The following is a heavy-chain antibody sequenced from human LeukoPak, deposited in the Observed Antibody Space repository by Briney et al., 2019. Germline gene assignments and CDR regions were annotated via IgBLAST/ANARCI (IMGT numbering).Heavy chain of an antibody. CDR2: IYYSGGT. Sequence: SQTLSLTCTVSGGSISSGDYYWRWIRQPPGKGLEWIGYIYYSGGTYYNPSLKSRVTISVDTSKNQFSLKLSSVTAADTAVYYCAREKVGATDYWGQGTLVTVSS. D-gene: IGHD1-26*01. CDR1: GGSISSGDYY. J-gene: IGHJ4*02. V-gene: IGHV4-30-4*08. CDR3: AREKVGATDY.